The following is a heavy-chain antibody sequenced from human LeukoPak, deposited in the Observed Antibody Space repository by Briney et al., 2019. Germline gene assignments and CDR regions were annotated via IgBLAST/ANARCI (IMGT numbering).Heavy chain of an antibody. D-gene: IGHD3-3*01. CDR1: GFTFSSYA. V-gene: IGHV3-23*01. CDR3: AKASWVSSADAVL. CDR2: LRGDGET. Sequence: GGSLRLSCAASGFTFSSYAMSWVRQAPARGLEWVSSLRGDGETFYGDSVKGRFTLSRDESRNTVYLQMNNLRVEDTAVYFCAKASWVSSADAVLWGQGTVVTVSS. J-gene: IGHJ4*02.